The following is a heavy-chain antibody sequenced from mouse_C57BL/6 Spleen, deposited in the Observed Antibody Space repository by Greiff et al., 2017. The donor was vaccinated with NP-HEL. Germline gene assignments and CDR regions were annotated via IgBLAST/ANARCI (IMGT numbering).Heavy chain of an antibody. Sequence: QVQLQQPGAELVTPGASVKLSCKASGYTFTSYWMHWVKQRPGQGLEWIGMIHPNSGSTNYNEKFKSKATLTVDKSSSTAYMQLSSLTSEDSAVYYCAGGGWGYDWYFDVWGTGTTVTVSS. CDR3: AGGGWGYDWYFDV. CDR2: IHPNSGST. CDR1: GYTFTSYW. D-gene: IGHD2-2*01. V-gene: IGHV1-64*01. J-gene: IGHJ1*03.